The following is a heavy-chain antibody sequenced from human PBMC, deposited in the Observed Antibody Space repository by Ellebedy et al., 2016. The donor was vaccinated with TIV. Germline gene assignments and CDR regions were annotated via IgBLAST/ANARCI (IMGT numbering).Heavy chain of an antibody. CDR2: MNPNSGNT. V-gene: IGHV1-8*01. Sequence: AASVKVSCKASGYTFNSYDVNWVRQATGQGLEWMGWMNPNSGNTGYAQKFQGRVTMTRNTSISTAYMELSSLRSEDTAVYYCARDSRFGELFVYYYGMDVWGQGTTVTVSS. D-gene: IGHD3-10*01. J-gene: IGHJ6*02. CDR1: GYTFNSYD. CDR3: ARDSRFGELFVYYYGMDV.